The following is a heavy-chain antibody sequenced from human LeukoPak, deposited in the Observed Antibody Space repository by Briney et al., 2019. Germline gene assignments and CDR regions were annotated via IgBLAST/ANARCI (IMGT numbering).Heavy chain of an antibody. V-gene: IGHV4-39*01. J-gene: IGHJ6*03. CDR3: GGYYYYYYYIDV. D-gene: IGHD3-22*01. Sequence: SETLSLTCTVSGASISSSSHYWGWIRQPPGKGLECIGSVYYSGSTYYNPSLKSRVTISVDTSKNQVSLKLSSVTAADTAVYYCGGYYYYYYYIDVWGKGTTVTVSS. CDR1: GASISSSSHY. CDR2: VYYSGST.